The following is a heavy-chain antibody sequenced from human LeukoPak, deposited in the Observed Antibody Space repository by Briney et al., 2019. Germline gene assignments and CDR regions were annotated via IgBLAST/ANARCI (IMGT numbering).Heavy chain of an antibody. D-gene: IGHD2-2*01. CDR2: IYYSGST. J-gene: IGHJ4*02. CDR3: ARLGYCSSASCGPLDY. CDR1: GGSISSSGYY. Sequence: SETLSLTCTVSGGSISSSGYYWGWIRQPPGKGLEWIVNIYYSGSTYYNPSLKSRVTISVDTSKNHFSLKLNSVTAADTALYYCARLGYCSSASCGPLDYWGQGTLVTVSS. V-gene: IGHV4-39*02.